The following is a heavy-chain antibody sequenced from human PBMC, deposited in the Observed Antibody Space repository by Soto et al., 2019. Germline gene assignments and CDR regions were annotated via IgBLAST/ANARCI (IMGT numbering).Heavy chain of an antibody. CDR2: ISPKSGSI. D-gene: IGHD3-22*01. Sequence: ASVKVSCKTSGYTFTRNGISWVRQAPGQGLEWMGWISPKSGSIKYAQKFQGRVIMTTDTSTSTAYMEVRSLRSDDTAVYYCVKDRDSNSWPSRDVWGPGTTVTVSS. J-gene: IGHJ6*02. CDR3: VKDRDSNSWPSRDV. V-gene: IGHV1-18*01. CDR1: GYTFTRNG.